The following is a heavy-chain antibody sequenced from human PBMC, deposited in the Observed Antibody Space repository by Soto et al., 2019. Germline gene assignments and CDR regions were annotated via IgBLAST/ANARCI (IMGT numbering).Heavy chain of an antibody. V-gene: IGHV1-69*13. CDR3: AREEPYYYDSSGYKSDAFDI. J-gene: IGHJ3*02. CDR2: IIPIFGTA. D-gene: IGHD3-22*01. Sequence: RASVKVSCKASGGTFSSYAISWVRQAPGQGLEWMGGIIPIFGTANYAQKFQGRVTITADESTSTAYMELSSLRSEDTAVYYCAREEPYYYDSSGYKSDAFDIWGQGTMVTVSS. CDR1: GGTFSSYA.